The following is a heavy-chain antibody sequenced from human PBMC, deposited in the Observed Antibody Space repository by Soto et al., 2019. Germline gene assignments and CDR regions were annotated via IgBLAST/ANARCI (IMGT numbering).Heavy chain of an antibody. J-gene: IGHJ4*02. V-gene: IGHV1-69*13. Sequence: ASVKVSCKASGGTFSSYAISWVRQAPGQGLEWMGGIIPIFGTANYAQKFQGRVTITADESTSTAYMELSSLRSEDTAVYYCARDPLGSYYYGSGLDYWGQGTLVTGSS. CDR2: IIPIFGTA. D-gene: IGHD3-10*01. CDR1: GGTFSSYA. CDR3: ARDPLGSYYYGSGLDY.